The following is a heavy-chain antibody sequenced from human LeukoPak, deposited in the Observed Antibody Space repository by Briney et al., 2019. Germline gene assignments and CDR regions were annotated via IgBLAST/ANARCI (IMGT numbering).Heavy chain of an antibody. CDR2: INPNSGFA. V-gene: IGHV1-2*02. D-gene: IGHD6-19*01. CDR3: ARGQQWLEAFDY. J-gene: IGHJ4*02. Sequence: ASVKVSCKASGYTFTGYYIHWVRQAPGQGLQWMGWINPNSGFAHYPQNFQGRLTMTRDTSISTVYMQLSRLRSDDTAVYYCARGQQWLEAFDYWGLGTLVTVSS. CDR1: GYTFTGYY.